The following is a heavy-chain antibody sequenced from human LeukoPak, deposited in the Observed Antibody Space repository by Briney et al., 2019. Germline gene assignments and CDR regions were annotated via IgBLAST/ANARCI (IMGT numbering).Heavy chain of an antibody. CDR3: ARTDYPYSSSSPAGY. J-gene: IGHJ4*02. CDR1: GFTFSSYW. D-gene: IGHD6-6*01. V-gene: IGHV3-74*01. Sequence: GGSLRLSCAASGFTFSSYWMHWVRQVPGKELVWVSRINTDGSTTTYADSVKGRFTISRDNAKNTLYLQMGSLRAEDMAVYYCARTDYPYSSSSPAGYWGQGTLVTVSS. CDR2: INTDGSTT.